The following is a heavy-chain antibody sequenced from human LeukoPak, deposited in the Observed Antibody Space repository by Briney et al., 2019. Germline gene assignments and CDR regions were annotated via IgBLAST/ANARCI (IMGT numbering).Heavy chain of an antibody. V-gene: IGHV3-33*03. D-gene: IGHD5-18*01. CDR2: IQSDGSKQ. CDR3: AKVSGYSYGRLDY. Sequence: PGGSLRLSCATAGFTFSTFGIHWVRQTPGKGLEWAAAIQSDGSKQYYGDSVKGRFTISRDSSKNTVYLQMNSLRDEDTAVYYCAKVSGYSYGRLDYWGQGTLVTVSS. J-gene: IGHJ4*02. CDR1: GFTFSTFG.